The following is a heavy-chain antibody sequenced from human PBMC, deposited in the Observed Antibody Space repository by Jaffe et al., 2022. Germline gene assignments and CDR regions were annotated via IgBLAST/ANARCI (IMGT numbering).Heavy chain of an antibody. CDR1: GFTVSSNY. CDR2: IYSGGST. V-gene: IGHV3-53*02. Sequence: EVQLVETGGGLIQPGGSLRLSCAASGFTVSSNYMSWVRQAPGKGLEWVSVIYSGGSTYYADSVKGRFTISRDNSKNTLYLQMNSLRAEDTAVYYCAREGNFWSGFFDYWGQGTLVTVSS. J-gene: IGHJ4*02. D-gene: IGHD3-3*01. CDR3: AREGNFWSGFFDY.